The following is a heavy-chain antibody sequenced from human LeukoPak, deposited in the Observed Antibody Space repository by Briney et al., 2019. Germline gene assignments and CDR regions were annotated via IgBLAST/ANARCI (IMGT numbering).Heavy chain of an antibody. J-gene: IGHJ4*02. CDR3: AFVSVVTALDL. CDR2: IYYTGST. Sequence: PSETLSLTCAVSGGSITSYYWNWIRQPPGQGLEWICYIYYTGSTKYNPSPESRGTISIEKSTNKFPLKLYSMIAADAAVYVYAFVSVVTALDLWGQGTRDSV. CDR1: GGSITSYY. D-gene: IGHD2-21*02. V-gene: IGHV4-59*01.